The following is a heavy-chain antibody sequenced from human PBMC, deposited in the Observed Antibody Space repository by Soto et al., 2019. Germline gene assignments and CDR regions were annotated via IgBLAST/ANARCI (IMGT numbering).Heavy chain of an antibody. CDR3: VNRWDYYGMDV. D-gene: IGHD6-13*01. V-gene: IGHV3-64D*06. CDR2: ISKNGGNT. CDR1: GFTFSDYP. J-gene: IGHJ6*02. Sequence: EVQLVESGGGLVQPGGSLRLSCSASGFTFSDYPMYWVRQAPGTGLEYVSAISKNGGNTYYADSVRGRFIISRDNSKNTLDLQMSSLRPEDTAVYYCVNRWDYYGMDVWGQGTTVTVSS.